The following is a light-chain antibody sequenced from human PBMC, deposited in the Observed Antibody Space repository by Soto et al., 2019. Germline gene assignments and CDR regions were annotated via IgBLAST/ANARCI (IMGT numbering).Light chain of an antibody. CDR2: KAS. Sequence: DIQVTQSPSAFSGSVRDRVTITCRASQTISSWLAWYQQKPGKAPKLLIYKASTLKSGVPSRFSGSGSGTDFTLTISSLQPDDFAAYYCQHYTSYPWTFGHGTNVDIK. V-gene: IGKV1-5*03. CDR3: QHYTSYPWT. CDR1: QTISSW. J-gene: IGKJ1*01.